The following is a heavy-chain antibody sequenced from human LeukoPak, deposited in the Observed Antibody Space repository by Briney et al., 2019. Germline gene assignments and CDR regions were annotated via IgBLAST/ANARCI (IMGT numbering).Heavy chain of an antibody. CDR3: AKDARYCSGVTCYSGDPFDI. J-gene: IGHJ3*02. CDR1: GFTFSSYA. D-gene: IGHD2-15*01. V-gene: IGHV3-23*01. Sequence: PGGSLRLSCAASGFTFSSYAMNWVRQAPGKGLEWVSGISGSGGSTNYADSVKGRFTISRDNSKNTLYLQMNSLRAEDTAVYYCAKDARYCSGVTCYSGDPFDIWGQGTMVTVSS. CDR2: ISGSGGST.